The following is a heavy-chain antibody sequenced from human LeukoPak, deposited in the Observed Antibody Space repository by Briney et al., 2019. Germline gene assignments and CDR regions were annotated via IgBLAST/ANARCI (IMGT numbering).Heavy chain of an antibody. V-gene: IGHV4-34*01. Sequence: SETLSLTCAVYGGSFSGYYWSWIRQPPGKGLEWIGEINHSGSTYYNPSLKSRVTISVDTSKNQFSLKLSSVTAADTAVCYCARTYYDFWSGYYTLFDYWGQGTLVTVSS. CDR3: ARTYYDFWSGYYTLFDY. D-gene: IGHD3-3*01. CDR1: GGSFSGYY. CDR2: INHSGST. J-gene: IGHJ4*02.